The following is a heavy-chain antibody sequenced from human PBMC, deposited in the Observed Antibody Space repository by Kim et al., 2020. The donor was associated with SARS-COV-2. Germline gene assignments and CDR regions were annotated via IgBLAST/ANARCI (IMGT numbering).Heavy chain of an antibody. Sequence: SETLSLTCTVSGGDISSHYWSWIRQPPGKGLEWIGAMFNSGSNNYNPSLKSRVTISVDTSKNQFSLTLNSLTAADTAVYYCVRFRGSSSRVGLQYNWFDPWGQGTLVTVSS. D-gene: IGHD1-26*01. CDR3: VRFRGSSSRVGLQYNWFDP. CDR2: MFNSGSN. V-gene: IGHV4-59*11. J-gene: IGHJ5*02. CDR1: GGDISSHY.